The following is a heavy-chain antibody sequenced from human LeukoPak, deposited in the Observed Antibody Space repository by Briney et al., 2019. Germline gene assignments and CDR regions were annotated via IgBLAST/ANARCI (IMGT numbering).Heavy chain of an antibody. CDR2: IYYSGST. CDR1: GGSISSYY. D-gene: IGHD3-22*01. Sequence: PSETLSLTCTVSGGSISSYYWSWIRQPPGKGLEWIGYIYYSGSTNYNPSLKSRVTISVDPSKNQFSLKLSSVTAADTAVYYCARVDYYDSSGSTSPYYYYGMDVWGQGTTVTVSS. CDR3: ARVDYYDSSGSTSPYYYYGMDV. J-gene: IGHJ6*02. V-gene: IGHV4-59*01.